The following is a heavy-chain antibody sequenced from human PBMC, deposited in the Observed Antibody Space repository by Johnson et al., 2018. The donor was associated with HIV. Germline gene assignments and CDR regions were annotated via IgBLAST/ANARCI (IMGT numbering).Heavy chain of an antibody. CDR3: ARDPRSSSWYYCSNDAFDI. D-gene: IGHD6-13*01. J-gene: IGHJ3*02. CDR1: GFTFSSYA. CDR2: VSAGGDNT. Sequence: VQLVESGGGLVQPGGSLRLSCAASGFTFSSYAMDWVRQTPGKGLAWVSAVSAGGDNTYYADSVEGRFTISRDNSKNTLYLQMNSLRAEDTAVYYCARDPRSSSWYYCSNDAFDIWGQGTMVTVSS. V-gene: IGHV3-23*04.